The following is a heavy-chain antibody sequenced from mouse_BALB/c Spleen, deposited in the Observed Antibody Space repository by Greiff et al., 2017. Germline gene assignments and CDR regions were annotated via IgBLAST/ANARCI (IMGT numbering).Heavy chain of an antibody. D-gene: IGHD2-1*01. J-gene: IGHJ2*01. CDR1: GFTFSNYW. V-gene: IGHV6-6*02. CDR3: TRHGNYLDY. Sequence: EVKLEESGGGLVQPGGSMKLSCVASGFTFSNYWMNWVRQSPEKGLEWVAEIRLKSNNYATHYAESVKGRFTISRDDSKSSVYLQMNNLRAEDTGIYYCTRHGNYLDYWGQGTTLTVSS. CDR2: IRLKSNNYAT.